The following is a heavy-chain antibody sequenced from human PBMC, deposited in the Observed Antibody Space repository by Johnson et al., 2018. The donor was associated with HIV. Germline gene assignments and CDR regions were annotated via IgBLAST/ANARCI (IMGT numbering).Heavy chain of an antibody. Sequence: VQLVESGGGLVQPGGSLRLSCAASGFTFSSYWMSWVRQAPGKGLEWVANIKQDGSEKYYVDSVKGRFTISRDNSKNTLYLQMNSLRAEDTAVYYCAKDHIVVVPAAMEAFDIWGQGTMVTVSS. D-gene: IGHD2-2*01. CDR2: IKQDGSEK. CDR1: GFTFSSYW. J-gene: IGHJ3*02. CDR3: AKDHIVVVPAAMEAFDI. V-gene: IGHV3-7*01.